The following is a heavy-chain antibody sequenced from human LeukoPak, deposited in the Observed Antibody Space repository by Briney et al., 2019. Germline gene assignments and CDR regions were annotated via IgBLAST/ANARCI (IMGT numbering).Heavy chain of an antibody. CDR2: IRYDGSNK. V-gene: IGHV3-30*02. CDR3: AKRGIAVADY. J-gene: IGHJ4*02. CDR1: GFTFSSYG. Sequence: GGSLRLSCAASGFTFSSYGIHWVRQAPGKGLEWVAFIRYDGSNKYYADSVKGRFTISRDNSKNTLYLQMNSLRAEDTAVYYCAKRGIAVADYWGQGTLVTVSS. D-gene: IGHD6-19*01.